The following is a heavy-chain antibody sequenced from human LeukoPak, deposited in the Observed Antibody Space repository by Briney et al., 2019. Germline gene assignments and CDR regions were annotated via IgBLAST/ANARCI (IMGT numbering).Heavy chain of an antibody. CDR3: ARDTKKYCSGGSCYASY. D-gene: IGHD2-15*01. Sequence: ASVKVSCKASGYTFTGYYMHWVRQAPGQGLEWMGWINPNSGGTNYAQKSQGRVTMTRDTSISTAYMELSRLRSDDTAVYYCARDTKKYCSGGSCYASYWGQGTLVTVSS. CDR2: INPNSGGT. V-gene: IGHV1-2*02. CDR1: GYTFTGYY. J-gene: IGHJ4*02.